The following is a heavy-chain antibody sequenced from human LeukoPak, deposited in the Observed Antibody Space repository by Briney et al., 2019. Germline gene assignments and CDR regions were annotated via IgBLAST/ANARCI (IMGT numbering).Heavy chain of an antibody. CDR2: INHSGST. Sequence: SSETLSLTCAVYGGSFSGYYWSWIRQPPGKGLEWIGEINHSGSTNYNPSLKSRVTISVDTSKNQFSLKLSSVTAADTAVYYCAPVRATGSGNHSPAWGQGTLVTASS. J-gene: IGHJ4*02. D-gene: IGHD1-14*01. CDR1: GGSFSGYY. V-gene: IGHV4-34*01. CDR3: APVRATGSGNHSPA.